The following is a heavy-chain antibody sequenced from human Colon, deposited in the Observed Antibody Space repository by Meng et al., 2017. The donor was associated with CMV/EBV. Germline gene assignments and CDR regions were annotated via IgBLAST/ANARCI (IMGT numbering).Heavy chain of an antibody. D-gene: IGHD2-15*01. Sequence: VESGGGFVKAGGSLRVSVVNSGFDFNYAWMVWVRQAPGKGLEWIGRIKSKASGGTTDYAAPVKERFIISRDDSKNTLYLQMNSLETEDTAMYYCAWDIAYYFGNWGQGALVTVSS. CDR3: AWDIAYYFGN. CDR2: IKSKASGGTT. CDR1: GFDFNYAW. J-gene: IGHJ4*02. V-gene: IGHV3-15*01.